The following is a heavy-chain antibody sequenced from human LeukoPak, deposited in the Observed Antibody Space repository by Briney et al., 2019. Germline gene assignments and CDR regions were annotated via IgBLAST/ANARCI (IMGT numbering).Heavy chain of an antibody. CDR2: INTNIGNP. D-gene: IGHD2-2*01. CDR3: AKQGPGYCSSTSCYGVDY. V-gene: IGHV7-4-1*02. J-gene: IGHJ4*02. CDR1: GYTFTSYA. Sequence: ASVKVSCKASGYTFTSYAMNWVRQAPGQGLEWMGWINTNIGNPTYAQGFTGRFVFSLDTSVSTAYLQISSLKAEDSAVYYCAKQGPGYCSSTSCYGVDYWGQGTLVTVSS.